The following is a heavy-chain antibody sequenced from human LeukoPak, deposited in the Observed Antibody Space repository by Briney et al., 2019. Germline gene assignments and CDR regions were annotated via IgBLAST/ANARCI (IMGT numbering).Heavy chain of an antibody. CDR1: GYTFTSYD. Sequence: ASVKVSCKASGYTFTSYDINWVRQATGQGLEWMGWMNPNSGNTGYAQKFQGRVTMTRNTSISTAYMELSSLRSEDTAVYYCARAPSMVLGVYYYMDVWGKGTTVTVSS. CDR2: MNPNSGNT. D-gene: IGHD3-10*01. J-gene: IGHJ6*03. CDR3: ARAPSMVLGVYYYMDV. V-gene: IGHV1-8*01.